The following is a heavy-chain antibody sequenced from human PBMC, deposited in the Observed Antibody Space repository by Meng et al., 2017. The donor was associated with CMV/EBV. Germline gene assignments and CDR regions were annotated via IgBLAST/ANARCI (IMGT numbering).Heavy chain of an antibody. Sequence: SQTLSLTCAISGDSVSSTSAAWNWIRQSPSRDLEWLGRTYYRSKWYNDYAVSVKSRITINPDTSKNQFSLQLNSVTPEDTAVYYCARGPRSPTIFGVVIRNYYYGMDVWGQGTTVTVSS. CDR3: ARGPRSPTIFGVVIRNYYYGMDV. CDR2: TYYRSKWYN. CDR1: GDSVSSTSAA. D-gene: IGHD3-3*01. J-gene: IGHJ6*02. V-gene: IGHV6-1*01.